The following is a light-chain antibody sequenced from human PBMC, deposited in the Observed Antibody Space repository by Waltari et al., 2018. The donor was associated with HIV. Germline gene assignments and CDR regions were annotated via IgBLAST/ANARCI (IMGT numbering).Light chain of an antibody. CDR2: DAS. CDR3: QQYKYWPET. J-gene: IGKJ1*01. V-gene: IGKV3D-15*01. CDR1: QNITNQ. Sequence: EVVLTQAPSTLSVSLGEGASLSCSASQNITNQLGWYQQKAGQAPRLLIYDASRRATAIPDRFSGSGSGTEFNLTISRLVFEDVAVYVCQQYKYWPETFGQGTKVEIK.